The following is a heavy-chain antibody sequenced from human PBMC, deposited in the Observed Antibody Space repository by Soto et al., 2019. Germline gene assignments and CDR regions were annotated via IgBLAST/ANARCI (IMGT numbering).Heavy chain of an antibody. CDR1: GFTFSSYG. Sequence: RLSCAVSGFTFSSYGMQWVRQAPGKGLEWVAIISYDVSNKYYADSVKGRFTISRDNSKNTLYLQMNSLRAEDTAVYYCAKEIGAIFRYHGMDVWGQGTTVTVSS. CDR2: ISYDVSNK. V-gene: IGHV3-30*18. CDR3: AKEIGAIFRYHGMDV. D-gene: IGHD3-3*01. J-gene: IGHJ6*02.